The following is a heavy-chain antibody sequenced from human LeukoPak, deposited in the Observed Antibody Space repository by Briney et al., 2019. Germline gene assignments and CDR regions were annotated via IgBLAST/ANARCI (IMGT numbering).Heavy chain of an antibody. Sequence: SGGSLRLSCAASGFTFDSYAMSWVRQAPGRGLEWVSSISGSGSSTYYADSMKGRFTISRHNSKNTLYLQMNSLRAEDTAVYYCARDSYFDWSIDYGMDVWGQGTTVTVSS. CDR1: GFTFDSYA. CDR2: ISGSGSST. CDR3: ARDSYFDWSIDYGMDV. D-gene: IGHD3-9*01. J-gene: IGHJ6*02. V-gene: IGHV3-23*01.